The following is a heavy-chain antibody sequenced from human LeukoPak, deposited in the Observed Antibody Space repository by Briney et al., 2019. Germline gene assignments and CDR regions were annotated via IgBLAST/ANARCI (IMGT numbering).Heavy chain of an antibody. D-gene: IGHD6-13*01. CDR1: RNTLTDLF. J-gene: IGHJ3*02. CDR3: ATRIAAAGTRHDDDAFDI. Sequence: ASVKVSCKVSRNTLTDLFIHWVRRAPGKGLEWMGGFDPEGSETIYAFRFQDRLAMTVDTSSDTASMELSSLRSEDTAVYYCATRIAAAGTRHDDDAFDIWGQGTMVTVSS. CDR2: FDPEGSET. V-gene: IGHV1-24*01.